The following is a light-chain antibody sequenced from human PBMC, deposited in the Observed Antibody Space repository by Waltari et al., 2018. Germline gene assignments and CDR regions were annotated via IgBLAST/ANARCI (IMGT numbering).Light chain of an antibody. J-gene: IGLJ1*01. CDR3: ISYTTIASYV. CDR2: EFN. V-gene: IGLV2-14*01. Sequence: QSALTQPASVSASPGQSITISCTGTSSDVGAYEDISWYQQHPGKVPKLIIYEFNNRHSGVSERVSGAKFDNTASLTISGLQPEDEADYYCISYTTIASYVCGTGTKVTVL. CDR1: SSDVGAYED.